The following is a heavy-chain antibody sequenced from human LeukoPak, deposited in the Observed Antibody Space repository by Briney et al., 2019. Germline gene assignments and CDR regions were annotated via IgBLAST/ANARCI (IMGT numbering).Heavy chain of an antibody. Sequence: SGGSLRLSCAASGFTFSSYAMSWVRQAPGEGLEWVSAISGSGGSTYYADSVKGRFTISRDNSKNTLYLQMNSLRAEDTAVYYCATYYDILTGYYTTPIGYWGQGTLVTVSS. D-gene: IGHD3-9*01. CDR2: ISGSGGST. CDR3: ATYYDILTGYYTTPIGY. CDR1: GFTFSSYA. V-gene: IGHV3-23*01. J-gene: IGHJ4*02.